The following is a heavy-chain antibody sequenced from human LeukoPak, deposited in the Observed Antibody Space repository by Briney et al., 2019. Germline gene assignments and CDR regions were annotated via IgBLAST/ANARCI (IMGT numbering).Heavy chain of an antibody. Sequence: PSETLSLTCTVSGGSISSYYWSWIRQPPGKGLEWIGYIYYSGSTNYNPSLKSRVTIPVDTSKNQFSLKLSSVTAADTAVYYCARLGFSYGDWQGYYMDVWGKGTTVTVSS. D-gene: IGHD4-17*01. CDR1: GGSISSYY. CDR2: IYYSGST. V-gene: IGHV4-59*08. CDR3: ARLGFSYGDWQGYYMDV. J-gene: IGHJ6*03.